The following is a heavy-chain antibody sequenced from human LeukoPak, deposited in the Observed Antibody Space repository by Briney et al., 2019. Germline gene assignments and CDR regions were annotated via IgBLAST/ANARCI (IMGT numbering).Heavy chain of an antibody. CDR2: IKSKTDGGTT. V-gene: IGHV3-15*01. D-gene: IGHD1-26*01. Sequence: GGSLRLSCAASGFTFSDAWMSWVRQAPGKGLEWVGRIKSKTDGGTTDYAAPVKGKFTISRDDSKNTLYLQMNSLKTEGTAVYYCTSGWQLIDFWGQGTLVTVSS. CDR3: TSGWQLIDF. J-gene: IGHJ4*02. CDR1: GFTFSDAW.